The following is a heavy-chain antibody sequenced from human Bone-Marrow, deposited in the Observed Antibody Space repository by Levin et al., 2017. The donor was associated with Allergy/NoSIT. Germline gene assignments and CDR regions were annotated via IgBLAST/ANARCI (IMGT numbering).Heavy chain of an antibody. D-gene: IGHD4-17*01. Sequence: GESLKISCAASGFTFSSYWMHWVRQAPGKGLVWVSRINSDGSSTSYADSVKGRFTISRDNAKNTLYLQMNSLRAEDTAVYYCAGFWTTVTTKDAFDIWGQGTMVTVSS. V-gene: IGHV3-74*01. CDR1: GFTFSSYW. CDR3: AGFWTTVTTKDAFDI. CDR2: INSDGSST. J-gene: IGHJ3*02.